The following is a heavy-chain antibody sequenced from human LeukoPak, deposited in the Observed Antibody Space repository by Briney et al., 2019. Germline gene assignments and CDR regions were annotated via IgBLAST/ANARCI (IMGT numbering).Heavy chain of an antibody. D-gene: IGHD3-10*02. V-gene: IGHV3-11*04. CDR3: AELGITMIGGV. CDR2: ISSRGTTT. Sequence: PGGSLRLSCLASGFTFRDYYMTWIRQAPGKGLEWISFISSRGTTTDYADSVKGRFTISRDNANSSLFLQMNSLRAEDTAVYYCAELGITMIGGVWGKGTTVTISS. CDR1: GFTFRDYY. J-gene: IGHJ6*04.